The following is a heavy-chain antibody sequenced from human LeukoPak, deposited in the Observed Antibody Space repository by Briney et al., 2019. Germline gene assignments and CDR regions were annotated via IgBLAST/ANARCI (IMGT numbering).Heavy chain of an antibody. CDR3: AKDTAMAYWYFDL. CDR1: GFTFSSYE. CDR2: ITDSGSTI. D-gene: IGHD5-18*01. Sequence: GGSLRLSCAASGFTFSSYEMNWVRQAPGKGLERVSYITDSGSTIYYADSVKGRFTISRDNSKNTLYLQMNSLRAEDTAVYYCAKDTAMAYWYFDLWGRGTLVTVPS. V-gene: IGHV3-48*03. J-gene: IGHJ2*01.